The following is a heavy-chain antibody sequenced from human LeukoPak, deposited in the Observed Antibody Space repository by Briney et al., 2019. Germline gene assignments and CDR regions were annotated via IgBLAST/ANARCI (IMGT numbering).Heavy chain of an antibody. CDR2: IIPIFGTA. Sequence: GSSVKVSCKASGGTFSSYAISWVRQAPGQGLEWMGGIIPIFGTANYAQKFQGRVTITADESTSTAYMELSSLRSEDTAVYYCASWIVVVPAAGGRAYYYYGMDVWGQGTTVTVSS. D-gene: IGHD2-2*01. V-gene: IGHV1-69*01. CDR1: GGTFSSYA. CDR3: ASWIVVVPAAGGRAYYYYGMDV. J-gene: IGHJ6*02.